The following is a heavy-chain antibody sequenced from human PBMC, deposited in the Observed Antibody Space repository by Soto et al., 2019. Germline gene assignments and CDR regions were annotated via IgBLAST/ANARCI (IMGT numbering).Heavy chain of an antibody. D-gene: IGHD6-19*01. J-gene: IGHJ4*02. CDR3: ALTRRSSLLEVAGPGFEY. CDR1: VFNFGFFG. V-gene: IGHV3-30*03. Sequence: GGSLRLSCAASVFNFGFFGMHWVRQAPGKGLEWLSVLSYEGSEEYYADSVRGRFTISRDNSKNTLFLQMDSLRVDDTGVYYCALTRRSSLLEVAGPGFEYWGQGTLVTVSS. CDR2: LSYEGSEE.